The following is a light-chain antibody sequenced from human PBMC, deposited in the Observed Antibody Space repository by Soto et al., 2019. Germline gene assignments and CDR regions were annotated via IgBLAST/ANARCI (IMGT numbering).Light chain of an antibody. CDR3: AAWDDSLNGRV. CDR2: YDS. V-gene: IGLV3-21*04. J-gene: IGLJ3*02. CDR1: NIGSKS. Sequence: SYELTQPPSVSVAPGKTARITCGGNNIGSKSVHWYQQKPGQAPVLVIYYDSDRPSGIPERFSGSNSGNTATLAISGLQSEDEADYYCAAWDDSLNGRVFGGGTKVTVL.